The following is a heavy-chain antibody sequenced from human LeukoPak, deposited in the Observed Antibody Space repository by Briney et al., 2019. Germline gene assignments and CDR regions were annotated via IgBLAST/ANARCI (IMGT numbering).Heavy chain of an antibody. V-gene: IGHV1-2*02. CDR3: ARGVQLVRYYYYYMDV. D-gene: IGHD6-13*01. J-gene: IGHJ6*03. Sequence: GAPVKVSCKASGYTFTGYYMHWVRQAPGQGLEWMGWINPNSGGTNYAQKFQGRVTMTRDTSISTAYMELSSLRSEDTAVYYCARGVQLVRYYYYYMDVWGKGTTVTISS. CDR1: GYTFTGYY. CDR2: INPNSGGT.